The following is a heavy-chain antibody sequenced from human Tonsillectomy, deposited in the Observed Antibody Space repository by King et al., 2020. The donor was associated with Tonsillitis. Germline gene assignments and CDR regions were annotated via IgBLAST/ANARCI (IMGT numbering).Heavy chain of an antibody. CDR3: ARHWDSSGYPDQYYYYGMDV. D-gene: IGHD3-22*01. CDR1: GYNFTTYW. J-gene: IGHJ6*02. Sequence: VQLVESGAEVKKSGESLKISCKISGYNFTTYWIGWVRQMPGKGLEWMGIIYPDDYLHDSESSYSPSFQGQVTISVDKSISTAYLQWSSLTASDTAVYYCARHWDSSGYPDQYYYYGMDVWGQGTTVTVSS. CDR2: IYPDDYLHDSES. V-gene: IGHV5-51*01.